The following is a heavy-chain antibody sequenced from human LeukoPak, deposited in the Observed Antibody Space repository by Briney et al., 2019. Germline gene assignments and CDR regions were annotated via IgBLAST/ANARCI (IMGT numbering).Heavy chain of an antibody. J-gene: IGHJ3*02. CDR3: ASDPSLYYYDSSGYYYRFYAFDI. D-gene: IGHD3-22*01. Sequence: PSETLSLTCTVSGGSISSYYWSWIRQPPGKGLEWIGYIYYSGSTYYNPSLKSRVTISVDTSKNQFSLKLSSVTAADTAVYYCASDPSLYYYDSSGYYYRFYAFDIWGQGTMVTVSS. CDR1: GGSISSYY. CDR2: IYYSGST. V-gene: IGHV4-59*08.